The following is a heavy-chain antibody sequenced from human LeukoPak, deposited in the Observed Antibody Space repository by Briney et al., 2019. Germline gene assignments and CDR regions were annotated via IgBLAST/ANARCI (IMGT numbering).Heavy chain of an antibody. CDR2: ISAYNGNT. Sequence: GASVKVSCKASGYTFTSYGISWVRQAPGQGLEWMGWISAYNGNTNCAQKLQGRVTMTTDTYTSTAYMELRSLRSDDTAVYYCARDSNYLGVDYWGQGTLVTVSS. J-gene: IGHJ4*02. CDR1: GYTFTSYG. D-gene: IGHD4-11*01. V-gene: IGHV1-18*01. CDR3: ARDSNYLGVDY.